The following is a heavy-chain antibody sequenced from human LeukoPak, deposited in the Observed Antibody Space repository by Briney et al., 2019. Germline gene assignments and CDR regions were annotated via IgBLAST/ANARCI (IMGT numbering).Heavy chain of an antibody. V-gene: IGHV4-59*08. CDR1: GGSISSYY. D-gene: IGHD6-19*01. CDR3: ARLQKGYSSGWYFDY. CDR2: IYYSGST. J-gene: IGHJ4*02. Sequence: PSETLSLTCTVSGGSISSYYWSWIRQPPGKGLEWIGYIYYSGSTNYNPSLKSRVTISVDTSKNQSSLKLSSVTAADTAVYYCARLQKGYSSGWYFDYWGQGTLVTVSS.